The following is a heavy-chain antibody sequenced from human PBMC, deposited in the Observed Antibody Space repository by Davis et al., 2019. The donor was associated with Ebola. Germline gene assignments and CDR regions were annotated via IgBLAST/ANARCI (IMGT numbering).Heavy chain of an antibody. CDR1: GFTFSAYA. V-gene: IGHV3-30-3*01. D-gene: IGHD3-9*01. Sequence: GESLKISCAASGFTFSAYAMHWVRQAPGKGLEWVALISNDGRAKYENSVRGRFTISRDNFNYILHLQMNSLKPEDTAMYYCASLQYHDISTRYYQNDYWGQGTLVTVSA. CDR2: ISNDGRAK. CDR3: ASLQYHDISTRYYQNDY. J-gene: IGHJ4*02.